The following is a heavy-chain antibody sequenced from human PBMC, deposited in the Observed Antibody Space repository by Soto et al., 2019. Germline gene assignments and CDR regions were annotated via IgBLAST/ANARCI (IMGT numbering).Heavy chain of an antibody. D-gene: IGHD6-13*01. Sequence: EVQLLESGGGLVQPGGSLRLSCAASGFTFSSYAMSWVRQGPGKGLEWVSVSSGSGDSTYYADYVRGRFTISRDNSKNTLYLQMNSLRAADTAVYYCAKDRDGAAAGPTKFYGMDVWGQGTTVTVSS. J-gene: IGHJ6*02. CDR3: AKDRDGAAAGPTKFYGMDV. V-gene: IGHV3-23*01. CDR2: SSGSGDST. CDR1: GFTFSSYA.